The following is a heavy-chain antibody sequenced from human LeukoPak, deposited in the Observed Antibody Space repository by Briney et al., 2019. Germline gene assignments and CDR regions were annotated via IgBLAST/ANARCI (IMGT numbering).Heavy chain of an antibody. CDR3: ASLDPRTISEYMDV. V-gene: IGHV3-21*01. CDR1: GFTFSSYS. D-gene: IGHD3-3*01. CDR2: ISSSSSYI. Sequence: GGSLRLSCAASGFTFSSYSMNWVRQAPGKGLEWVSSISSSSSYIYYADSVKGRFTISRDNAKNSLYLQMNSLRAEDTAVYYCASLDPRTISEYMDVWGKGTTVTVSS. J-gene: IGHJ6*03.